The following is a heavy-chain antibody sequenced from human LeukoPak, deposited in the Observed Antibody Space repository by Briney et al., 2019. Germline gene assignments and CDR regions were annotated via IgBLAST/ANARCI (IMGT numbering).Heavy chain of an antibody. CDR2: IWYDGSNK. V-gene: IGHV3-33*06. J-gene: IGHJ4*02. D-gene: IGHD1-26*01. Sequence: GGSLRLSCAASGFTFSSYGMHWVRQAPGKGLEGVAVIWYDGSNKHYADSVKGRFTISRDNSKNTLYLQMNSLRAEDTAVYYCAKDKGWRWELVGNFEYWGQGTLVTVSS. CDR1: GFTFSSYG. CDR3: AKDKGWRWELVGNFEY.